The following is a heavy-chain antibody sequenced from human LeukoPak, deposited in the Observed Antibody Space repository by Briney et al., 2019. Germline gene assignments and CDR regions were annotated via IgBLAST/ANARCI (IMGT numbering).Heavy chain of an antibody. V-gene: IGHV3-74*01. CDR2: INGDGTST. Sequence: GGSLRLSCAASGFTFSIYNMHWVRQAPGKGLVWVSRINGDGTSTNYADAVKGRFTVSRDNAKNTLYLQMNSVRAEDTAVYYCVRERPRTGSAWDFDYWGQGILVTVSS. CDR3: VRERPRTGSAWDFDY. CDR1: GFTFSIYN. J-gene: IGHJ4*02. D-gene: IGHD3/OR15-3a*01.